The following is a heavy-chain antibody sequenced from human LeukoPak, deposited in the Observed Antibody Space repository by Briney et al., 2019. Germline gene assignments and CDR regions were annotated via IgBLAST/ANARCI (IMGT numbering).Heavy chain of an antibody. D-gene: IGHD6-13*01. CDR3: AREAAAGNPIDY. CDR2: IYYSGST. V-gene: IGHV4-59*12. Sequence: SETLSLTCTVSGGSISSYYWSWIRQPPGKGLEWIGYIYYSGSTNYNPSLKSRVTISVDTSKNQFSLKLSSVTAADTAVYYCAREAAAGNPIDYWGQGTLVTVSS. J-gene: IGHJ4*02. CDR1: GGSISSYY.